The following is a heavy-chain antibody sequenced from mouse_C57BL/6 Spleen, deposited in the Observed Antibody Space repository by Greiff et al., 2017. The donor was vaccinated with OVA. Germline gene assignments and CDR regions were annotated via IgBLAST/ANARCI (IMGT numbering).Heavy chain of an antibody. CDR2: IDPNSGGT. CDR1: GYTFTSYW. V-gene: IGHV1-72*01. D-gene: IGHD1-1*02. CDR3: ARAPVVARYFDV. Sequence: QVHVKQSGAELVKPGASVKLSCKASGYTFTSYWMHWVKQRPGRGLEWIGRIDPNSGGTKYNEKFKSKATLTVDKPSSTAYMQLSSLTSEDSAVYYCARAPVVARYFDVWGTGTTVTVSS. J-gene: IGHJ1*03.